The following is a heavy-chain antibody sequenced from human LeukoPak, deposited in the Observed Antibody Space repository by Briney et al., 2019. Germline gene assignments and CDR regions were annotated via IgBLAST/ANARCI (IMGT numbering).Heavy chain of an antibody. V-gene: IGHV1-69*05. J-gene: IGHJ4*02. CDR2: IIPIFGTA. D-gene: IGHD6-13*01. Sequence: ASVKVSCKASGGTFSSYAISWVRQAPGQGLEWMGRIIPIFGTANCAQKFQGRVTITTDESTSTAHMELSSLRSEDTAVYYCARELFSSSWYVRDFDYWGQGTLVTVSS. CDR3: ARELFSSSWYVRDFDY. CDR1: GGTFSSYA.